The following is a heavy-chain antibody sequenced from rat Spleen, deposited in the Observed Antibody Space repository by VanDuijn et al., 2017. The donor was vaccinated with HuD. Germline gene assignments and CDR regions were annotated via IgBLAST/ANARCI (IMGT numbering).Heavy chain of an antibody. CDR3: ARHRDYSSYIYGFAY. CDR1: GFTYSDYV. CDR2: ISYDGSST. J-gene: IGHJ3*01. V-gene: IGHV5-7*01. Sequence: EVQLVESGGGLVQPGRSLKLSCAASGFTYSDYVMAWVRQAPTKGLEWVTTISYDGSSTYYRDSVKGRFTISRDNAKTTLYLQMDSLRSEDTATYYCARHRDYSSYIYGFAYWGQGTLVTVSS. D-gene: IGHD1-2*01.